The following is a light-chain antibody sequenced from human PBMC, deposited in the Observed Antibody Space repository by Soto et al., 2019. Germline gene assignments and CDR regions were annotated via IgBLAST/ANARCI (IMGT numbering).Light chain of an antibody. CDR2: TAS. CDR1: QSISTY. J-gene: IGKJ4*01. CDR3: QQSYSNPPT. Sequence: IQLTQSPSSLSASVGDRVTITCRASQSISTYLNWYRQKPGKAPNLLIHTASTLESGVPTRFSGSGSGTDSTLTISSLQPEDFGIYYCQQSYSNPPTFGGGTKVDI. V-gene: IGKV1-39*01.